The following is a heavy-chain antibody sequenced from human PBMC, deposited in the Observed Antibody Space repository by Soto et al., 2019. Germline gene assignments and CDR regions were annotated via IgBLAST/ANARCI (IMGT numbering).Heavy chain of an antibody. CDR1: GYTFTSSY. CDR2: IKPSGGSA. D-gene: IGHD3-22*01. Sequence: QVQLVQSGAEVKKPGSTVKVSCKASGYTFTSSYIHWLRQAPGQGLEWMGIIKPSGGSATYAQMFQGRVTLTTDTSTSTVYMELSSLTSEDTAMYYCARGLYSSSYYMWGQGTLVTVSS. V-gene: IGHV1-46*01. CDR3: ARGLYSSSYYM. J-gene: IGHJ4*02.